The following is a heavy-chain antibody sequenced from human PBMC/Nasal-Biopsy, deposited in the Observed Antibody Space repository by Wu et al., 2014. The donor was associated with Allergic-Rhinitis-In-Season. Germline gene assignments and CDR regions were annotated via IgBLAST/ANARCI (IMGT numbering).Heavy chain of an antibody. D-gene: IGHD1-26*01. CDR2: IKQDGSEK. Sequence: LRLSCAASGFSFSAYWMSWVRQAPGKGLEWVASIKQDGSEKHYVDSVKGRFTISRDIAKNSLYLQMSSLSAEDTATYYCARQSIGTYSHDFNYWGQGTLVTVSS. J-gene: IGHJ4*02. V-gene: IGHV3-7*01. CDR1: GFSFSAYW. CDR3: ARQSIGTYSHDFNY.